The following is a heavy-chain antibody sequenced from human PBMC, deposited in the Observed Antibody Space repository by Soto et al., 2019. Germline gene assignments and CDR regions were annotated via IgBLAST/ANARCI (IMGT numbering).Heavy chain of an antibody. J-gene: IGHJ4*02. Sequence: EVQLLESGGGLVQPGGSLRLSCAASGFTFSSYAMSWVRQAPGKGLEWVSAISGSGGSTYYADSVKGRFTISRDNSKNTLYLQMNSLRAEDTAVYYCAKDPWGAYYYGSGSYQRGLGYWGQGTLVTVSS. CDR3: AKDPWGAYYYGSGSYQRGLGY. V-gene: IGHV3-23*01. D-gene: IGHD3-10*01. CDR2: ISGSGGST. CDR1: GFTFSSYA.